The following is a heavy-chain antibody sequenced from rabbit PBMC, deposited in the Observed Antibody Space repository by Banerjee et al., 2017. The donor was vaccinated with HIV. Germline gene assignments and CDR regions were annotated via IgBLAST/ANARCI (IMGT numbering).Heavy chain of an antibody. Sequence: QEQLVESGGDLVKPEGSLTLTCTASGFSFSSYGVNWVRQAPGKGLEWIGYIDPVFGIAVYASWVDGRFTISRDNAQNTLYLQLNSLTAADTATYFCVREVYHILGLWGPGTLVTVS. CDR2: IDPVFGIA. CDR3: VREVYHILGL. CDR1: GFSFSSYG. J-gene: IGHJ4*01. D-gene: IGHD1-1*01. V-gene: IGHV1S47*01.